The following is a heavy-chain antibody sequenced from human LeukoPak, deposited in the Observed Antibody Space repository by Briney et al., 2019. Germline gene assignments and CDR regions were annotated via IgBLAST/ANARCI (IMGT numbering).Heavy chain of an antibody. J-gene: IGHJ4*02. CDR3: GRSPSLGDPIYY. CDR2: ISSSSRYI. D-gene: IGHD2-21*01. CDR1: GYTSSGYS. V-gene: IGHV3-21*01. Sequence: GGCLRLSCAASGYTSSGYSMNCGRHAPQKGGGWGSSISSSSRYIYYTDSVKGGFTITRDNAKNSLYLQMNTLRAEDTAVYYCGRSPSLGDPIYYWGEGTLVTVSS.